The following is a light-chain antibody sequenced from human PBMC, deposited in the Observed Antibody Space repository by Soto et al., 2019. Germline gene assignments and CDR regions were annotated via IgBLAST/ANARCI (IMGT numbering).Light chain of an antibody. CDR1: SGSVSTAHN. Sequence: QTVVTQESSFSVSPGGTVTLTCGLISGSVSTAHNPNWYQQTPGQAPRTLIYSTSSRSSGVPDRLSGSILGNKAALTITGAQVDDESDYYCALFLGNGISAFGTGTKVKVL. J-gene: IGLJ1*01. CDR3: ALFLGNGISA. V-gene: IGLV8-61*01. CDR2: STS.